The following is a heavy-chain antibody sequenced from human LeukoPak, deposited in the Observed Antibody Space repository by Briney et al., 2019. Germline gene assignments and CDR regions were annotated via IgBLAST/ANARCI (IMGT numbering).Heavy chain of an antibody. V-gene: IGHV3-23*01. Sequence: GGSLRLSRAASGFTFRSYAMSWVRQAAGKGLEWLSAMSGGGDKTYYADSVKGRFTVSRDYSKNTLYLQMNSLRAEDTAVYYCAKDYDYDSSGYYRDWGQGSLVTVSS. CDR1: GFTFRSYA. CDR3: AKDYDYDSSGYYRD. CDR2: MSGGGDKT. D-gene: IGHD3-22*01. J-gene: IGHJ4*02.